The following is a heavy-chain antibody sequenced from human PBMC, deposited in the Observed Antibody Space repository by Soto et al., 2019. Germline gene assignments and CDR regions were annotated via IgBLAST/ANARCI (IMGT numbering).Heavy chain of an antibody. V-gene: IGHV3-23*01. Sequence: GGSLRLSCAASGFTFSSYAMSWVRQAPGKGLEWVSGKGLEWVSAISGSGGSTYYADSVKGRFTISRDNAKNTFYMEMNSARVEDTAVYYCVRGDGDRYDRHGYLGRHWGQGSLVTVSS. D-gene: IGHD2-21*01. CDR2: ISGSGGST. J-gene: IGHJ4*02. CDR1: GFTFSSYA. CDR3: VRGDGDRYDRHGYLGRH.